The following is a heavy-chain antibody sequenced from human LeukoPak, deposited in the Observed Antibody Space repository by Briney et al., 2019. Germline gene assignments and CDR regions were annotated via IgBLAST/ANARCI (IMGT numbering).Heavy chain of an antibody. J-gene: IGHJ5*02. CDR2: IYYSGST. CDR1: GGSISSYY. V-gene: IGHV4-59*08. Sequence: PSETLSLTCTVSGGSISSYYWSWIRQPPGKGLEWIGYIYYSGSTNYNPSLKSRVTISVDTSKNQFSLNLSSVTAADTAVYYCARQAWFGEQNNWFDPWGQGTLVTVSS. CDR3: ARQAWFGEQNNWFDP. D-gene: IGHD3-10*01.